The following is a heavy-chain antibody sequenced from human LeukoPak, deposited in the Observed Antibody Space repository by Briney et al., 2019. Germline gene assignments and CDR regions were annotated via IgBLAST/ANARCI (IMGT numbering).Heavy chain of an antibody. J-gene: IGHJ4*02. CDR3: ARRDSSGWYYFDY. Sequence: PAETLSLTCTVSGGSISSYYWSWIRQPPGKGLEWIGYIYCSGSTNYNPSLKSRVTISVDTSKNQFSLKLSSVTAADTAVYYCARRDSSGWYYFDYWGQGTLVTVSS. CDR1: GGSISSYY. CDR2: IYCSGST. D-gene: IGHD6-19*01. V-gene: IGHV4-59*08.